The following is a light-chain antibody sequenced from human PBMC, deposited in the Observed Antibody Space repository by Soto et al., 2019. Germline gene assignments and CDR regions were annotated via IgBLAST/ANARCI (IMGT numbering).Light chain of an antibody. Sequence: EIVLTQSPDTLSLSPGERATVSCRASQSVSNNDVAWYQQRPGQAPSLVLYGASTRPTGIPDRLSGSGSGTEFTLTISILEPEDFAVYYCHHYSRSPPYTFGQGTKLDSK. V-gene: IGKV3-20*01. CDR2: GAS. CDR3: HHYSRSPPYT. J-gene: IGKJ2*01. CDR1: QSVSNND.